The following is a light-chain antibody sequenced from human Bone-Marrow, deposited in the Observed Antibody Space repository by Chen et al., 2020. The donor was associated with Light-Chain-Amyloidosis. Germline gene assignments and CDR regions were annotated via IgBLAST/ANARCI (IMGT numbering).Light chain of an antibody. CDR1: KLGDKY. V-gene: IGLV3-1*01. CDR3: QAWDSSNGV. CDR2: QDT. Sequence: SYELTQPPSVSVSPGQTASLTCSGDKLGDKYACWYHQKPGQSPVLVIYQDTKRPSGIPERFSGTNSGNTATLTISGTQAMDEADYCCQAWDSSNGVFGGGTKLTVL. J-gene: IGLJ3*02.